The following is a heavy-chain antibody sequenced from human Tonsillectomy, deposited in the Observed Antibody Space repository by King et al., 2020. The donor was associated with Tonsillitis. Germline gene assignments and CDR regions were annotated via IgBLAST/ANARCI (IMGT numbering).Heavy chain of an antibody. V-gene: IGHV5-51*01. J-gene: IGHJ3*02. CDR3: ARPCFPCSGGSCYYFGAFDI. CDR1: GYSFSNYW. CDR2: IYPRESDT. Sequence: QLVQSGAEVKKPGESLKISCKGSGYSFSNYWIGWVRQMPGKGLEWMGIIYPRESDTRYSPSFQGQVTISADKSISTAYLQWSSLKASDTAMYYCARPCFPCSGGSCYYFGAFDIWGQGTLVAVSS. D-gene: IGHD2-15*01.